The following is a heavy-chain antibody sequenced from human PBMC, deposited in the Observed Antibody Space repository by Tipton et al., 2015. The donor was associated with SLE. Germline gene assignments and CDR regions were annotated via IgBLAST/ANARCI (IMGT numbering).Heavy chain of an antibody. D-gene: IGHD1-14*01. CDR2: IYYSGST. V-gene: IGHV4-31*03. CDR3: AKGRQKNFADHAY. Sequence: TLSLTCTVSGGSISSGGYYWSWIRQHPGKGLEWIGYIYYSGSTYYNPSLKSRVTISVDTSKNQFSLKLRSVTAADTAVYYCAKGRQKNFADHAYWGQGTLVTVSS. CDR1: GGSISSGGYY. J-gene: IGHJ4*02.